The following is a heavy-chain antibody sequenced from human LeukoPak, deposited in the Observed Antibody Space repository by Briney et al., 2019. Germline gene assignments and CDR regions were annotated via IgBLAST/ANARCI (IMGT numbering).Heavy chain of an antibody. Sequence: GSLRLSCAASGFTFSSHWMHWVRQAPGKGLEWIGNVYYSGATYYNPSLKSRVTISVDMSKNQFSLKLTSVTATDTAVYYCAGSHPGDDALTGYSNWGQGTLVTVSS. V-gene: IGHV4-59*04. J-gene: IGHJ4*02. CDR2: VYYSGAT. CDR1: GFTFSSHW. D-gene: IGHD3-9*01. CDR3: AGSHPGDDALTGYSN.